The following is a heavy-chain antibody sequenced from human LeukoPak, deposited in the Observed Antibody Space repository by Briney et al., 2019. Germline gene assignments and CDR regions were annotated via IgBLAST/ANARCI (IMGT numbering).Heavy chain of an antibody. V-gene: IGHV4-59*11. J-gene: IGHJ6*03. CDR3: ARGCDSPYYMDV. CDR2: IYYSGST. Sequence: PSETLSLTCAVSGGSISSHYWSWIRQPPGKGLEWIGYIYYSGSTNYNPSLKSRVTISVDTSKNQFSLKLSSVAAADTAVYYCARGCDSPYYMDVWGKGTTVTVSS. CDR1: GGSISSHY. D-gene: IGHD4/OR15-4a*01.